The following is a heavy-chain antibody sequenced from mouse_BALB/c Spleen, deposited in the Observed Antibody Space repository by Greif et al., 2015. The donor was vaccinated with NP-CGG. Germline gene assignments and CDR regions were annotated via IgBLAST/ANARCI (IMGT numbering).Heavy chain of an antibody. CDR3: TRAGYDFYYFDY. J-gene: IGHJ2*01. CDR2: ISSGGSYT. Sequence: EVMLVESGGGLVKPGGSLKLSCAASGFTFSSYTMSWVRQTPEKRLEWVATISSGGSYTYYPDSVKGRFTISRDNAKNTLYLQMSSLKSEDTAMYYCTRAGYDFYYFDYWGQGTTLTVSS. CDR1: GFTFSSYT. D-gene: IGHD2-2*01. V-gene: IGHV5-6-4*01.